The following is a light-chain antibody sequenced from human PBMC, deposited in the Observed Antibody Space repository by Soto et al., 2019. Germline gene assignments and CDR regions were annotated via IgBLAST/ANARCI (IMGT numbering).Light chain of an antibody. Sequence: QSVLTQPASVSGSPGQSITISCTGTSSDVGRYNYVSWFQQHPGKAPKLILYGVSNRPSGVSSRFSGSKSGNTASLTISGLQAEDEADYYCTSYGGRNTPYVFGTGTKVTVL. J-gene: IGLJ1*01. V-gene: IGLV2-14*01. CDR1: SSDVGRYNY. CDR2: GVS. CDR3: TSYGGRNTPYV.